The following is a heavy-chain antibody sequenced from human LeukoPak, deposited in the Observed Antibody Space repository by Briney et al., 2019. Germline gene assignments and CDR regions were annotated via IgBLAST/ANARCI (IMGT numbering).Heavy chain of an antibody. V-gene: IGHV1-18*01. D-gene: IGHD2/OR15-2a*01. J-gene: IGHJ5*02. CDR3: ARAGLRTTLDAPLDP. Sequence: ASVKVSCKASGYTFTSYGISWVRQAPGQGLEWMGWISAYNGSTNYAQKLQGRVTMTTDTSTSTAYMELRSLRSDDTAVYYCARAGLRTTLDAPLDPWGQGTLVTVSS. CDR2: ISAYNGST. CDR1: GYTFTSYG.